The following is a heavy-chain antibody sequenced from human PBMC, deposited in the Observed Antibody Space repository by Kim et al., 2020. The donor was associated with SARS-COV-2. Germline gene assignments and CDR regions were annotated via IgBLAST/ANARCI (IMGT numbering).Heavy chain of an antibody. CDR2: IYSDGSGT. Sequence: GGSLRLSCAASGFTFSSYWMHWVRQAPGKGLVWVSRIYSDGSGTSYADSVKGRFTISRDNAKNTLYLQMNSLRAEDTALYYCARRAVDSSGTYYFVYWGQGTLVTVSS. J-gene: IGHJ4*02. CDR1: GFTFSSYW. D-gene: IGHD3-22*01. V-gene: IGHV3-74*01. CDR3: ARRAVDSSGTYYFVY.